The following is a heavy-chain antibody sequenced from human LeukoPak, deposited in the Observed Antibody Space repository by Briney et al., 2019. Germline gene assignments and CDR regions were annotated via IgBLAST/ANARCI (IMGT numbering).Heavy chain of an antibody. V-gene: IGHV4-34*01. CDR2: INHSGST. CDR3: ATYPARRDGYNFRGQRSYYFDY. CDR1: GGSFSGYY. D-gene: IGHD5-24*01. J-gene: IGHJ4*02. Sequence: SETLSLTCAVYGGSFSGYYWSWIRQPPGKGLEWIGEINHSGSTNYNPSLKSRVTISVDTSKNQFSLKLSSVTAADTAVYYCATYPARRDGYNFRGQRSYYFDYWGQGTLVTVSS.